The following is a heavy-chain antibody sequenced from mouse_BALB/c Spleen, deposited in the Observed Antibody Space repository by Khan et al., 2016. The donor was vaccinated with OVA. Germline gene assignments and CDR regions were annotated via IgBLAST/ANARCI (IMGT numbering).Heavy chain of an antibody. V-gene: IGHV2-9*02. CDR3: ARSKYLARY. CDR2: IWAGGST. J-gene: IGHJ2*01. CDR1: GYSLTRYG. Sequence: QVQLKQSGPGLVAPSQSLSITCTVYGYSLTRYGVHWVRQPPGKGLEWLGLIWAGGSTNYNWALMSRLSISIDNSKSLVFLIMNSLQIDDTALYYCARSKYLARYWGEGTTLTVSS.